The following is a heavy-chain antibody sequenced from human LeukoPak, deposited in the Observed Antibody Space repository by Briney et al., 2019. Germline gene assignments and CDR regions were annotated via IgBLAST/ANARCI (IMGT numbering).Heavy chain of an antibody. D-gene: IGHD3-16*01. Sequence: GGSLRLSCAASGFTFSSRGMNWVRQAPGKGLEWVSGITGSGGNRYYADSVKGRFTISRDNSKNTLYLQMNSLRAEDTAVYYCAKDDNYIRFLSWGQGTLVTVSS. J-gene: IGHJ5*02. CDR1: GFTFSSRG. CDR2: ITGSGGNR. CDR3: AKDDNYIRFLS. V-gene: IGHV3-23*01.